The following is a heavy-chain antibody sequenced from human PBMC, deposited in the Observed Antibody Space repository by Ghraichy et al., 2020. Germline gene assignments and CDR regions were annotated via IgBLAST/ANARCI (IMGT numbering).Heavy chain of an antibody. CDR1: GFTFSSYS. J-gene: IGHJ4*02. CDR2: ISSSSSYI. V-gene: IGHV3-21*01. Sequence: LSLTCAASGFTFSSYSMNWVRQAPGKGLEWVSSISSSSSYIYYADSVKGRFTISRDNAKNSLYLQMNSLRAEDTAVYYCARDGRGYNGYDLGIDYWGQGTLVTVSS. D-gene: IGHD5-12*01. CDR3: ARDGRGYNGYDLGIDY.